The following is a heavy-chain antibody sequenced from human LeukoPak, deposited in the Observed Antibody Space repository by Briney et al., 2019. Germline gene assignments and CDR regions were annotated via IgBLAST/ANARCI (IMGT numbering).Heavy chain of an antibody. V-gene: IGHV4-59*01. CDR1: GGSISGDY. D-gene: IGHD3-22*01. Sequence: PSETLSLTCTVSGGSISGDYWSWIRQPPGKGLEWIGYIYYSGSTNYNPSLKSRVTISVDTSKNQFSLKLSSVTAADTAVYYCARGFDSSGYGAWGQGTLVTVSS. CDR2: IYYSGST. CDR3: ARGFDSSGYGA. J-gene: IGHJ5*02.